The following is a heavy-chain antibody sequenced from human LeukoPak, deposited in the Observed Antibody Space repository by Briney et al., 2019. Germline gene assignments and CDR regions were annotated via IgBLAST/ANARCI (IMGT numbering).Heavy chain of an antibody. CDR2: ISGSGGST. D-gene: IGHD2-2*01. CDR3: AKTLPLPPHIVVVPAAERTFDY. Sequence: GGSLRLSCAASGFTFSSYAMSWVRQAPGKGLEWVSAISGSGGSTYYADSVKGRFTISRDNSKNTLYLQMNSLRAEDTAVYYCAKTLPLPPHIVVVPAAERTFDYWGQGTLVTVSS. V-gene: IGHV3-23*01. J-gene: IGHJ4*02. CDR1: GFTFSSYA.